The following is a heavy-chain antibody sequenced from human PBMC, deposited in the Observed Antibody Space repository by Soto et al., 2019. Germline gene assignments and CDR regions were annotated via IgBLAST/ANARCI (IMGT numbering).Heavy chain of an antibody. Sequence: ASVKVSCKASGYTFTSYGSSWVRQAPGQGLEWMGWISAYNGNTNYAQKLQGRVTMTTDTSTSTAYMELRSLRSDDTAVYYCARDPCSGGSCYSSDLSRRVFGNWFDPWGQGTLVTVSS. V-gene: IGHV1-18*01. J-gene: IGHJ5*02. D-gene: IGHD2-15*01. CDR3: ARDPCSGGSCYSSDLSRRVFGNWFDP. CDR1: GYTFTSYG. CDR2: ISAYNGNT.